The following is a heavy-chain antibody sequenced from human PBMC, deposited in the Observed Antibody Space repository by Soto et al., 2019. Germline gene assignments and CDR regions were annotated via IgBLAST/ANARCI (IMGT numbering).Heavy chain of an antibody. J-gene: IGHJ4*02. CDR1: TFIFSTYW. CDR2: IKRDGSET. Sequence: EVQLVESGGGLVQPGGSLRLSCAAPTFIFSTYWMTWVRQAPGKGLEWVAHIKRDGSETHYADSVKGRFTISRDNAENSLYLQRKSLRLEDTADYYSVGHGNNWNDFDYWGQGTLVTVSS. D-gene: IGHD1-20*01. V-gene: IGHV3-7*01. CDR3: VGHGNNWNDFDY.